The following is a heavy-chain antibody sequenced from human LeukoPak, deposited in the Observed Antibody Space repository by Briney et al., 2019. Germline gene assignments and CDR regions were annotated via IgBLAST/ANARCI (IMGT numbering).Heavy chain of an antibody. J-gene: IGHJ6*03. CDR2: INPNSGST. Sequence: ASVNVSCKASGYTFTGYYMHWVRQAPGQGLEWMGWINPNSGSTNYAQKFQGRVTMTSDTSTSTAHMEMSRLRSDDTAVYYCARAAEGVIVIGYYYMDVWGKGTTVTVSS. V-gene: IGHV1-2*02. CDR1: GYTFTGYY. CDR3: ARAAEGVIVIGYYYMDV. D-gene: IGHD3-16*02.